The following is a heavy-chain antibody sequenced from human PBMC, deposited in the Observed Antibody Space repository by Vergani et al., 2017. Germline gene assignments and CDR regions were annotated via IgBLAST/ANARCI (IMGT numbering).Heavy chain of an antibody. Sequence: QVQLQESGPGLVKPSQTLSLTCAVSDDSISSGNYYWSWVRQPPGKGLEWIGYIYYTGSASYSSSLKSRVTISIDTSMRQFSLELASVTGADTAIYYCSRVRYGAGGYFFEHWGQGALVTVSS. J-gene: IGHJ4*02. CDR1: DDSISSGNYY. CDR3: SRVRYGAGGYFFEH. V-gene: IGHV4-30-4*01. D-gene: IGHD5-18*01. CDR2: IYYTGSA.